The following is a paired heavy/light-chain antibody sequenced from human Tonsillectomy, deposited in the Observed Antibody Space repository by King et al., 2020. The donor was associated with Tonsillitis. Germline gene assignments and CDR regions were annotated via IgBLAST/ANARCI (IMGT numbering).Light chain of an antibody. CDR2: GAS. CDR3: QQFGSSLT. J-gene: IGKJ4*01. V-gene: IGKV3-20*01. CDR1: QSVTNNY. Sequence: EIVLTQSPGTLSLSPGERATLSCRASQSVTNNYLAWYQQKPGQAPRLLIYGASSRATGIPDRFSGSGSGTDFTLTISRLEPEDFAVYYCQQFGSSLTFGGGTKVEI.
Heavy chain of an antibody. CDR1: GGTFSSYS. V-gene: IGHV1-69*01. CDR2: IIPVFGTS. J-gene: IGHJ5*02. D-gene: IGHD4-17*01. CDR3: ALRIEDGDHGVRFDP. Sequence: QVQLVQSGAEVKKPGSSVKVSCKASGGTFSSYSISWVRQAPGQGLEWMGGIIPVFGTSTYAQKFQGRVTIIADESTSTGYMELSSLRSEDTAVYYCALRIEDGDHGVRFDPWGQGTLVTVSS.